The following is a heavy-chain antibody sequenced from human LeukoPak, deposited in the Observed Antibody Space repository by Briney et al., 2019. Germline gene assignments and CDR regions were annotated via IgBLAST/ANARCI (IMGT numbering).Heavy chain of an antibody. CDR1: GFTFSSYW. CDR3: ARDGPLLPLDFDY. J-gene: IGHJ4*02. D-gene: IGHD3-22*01. CDR2: IKQDGSEK. V-gene: IGHV3-7*01. Sequence: GGSLRLSCAASGFTFSSYWMSWVRQAPGKGLEWVANIKQDGSEKYYVDSVKGRFTISRDNAKNSLYLQMNSLRAEDTAVYYCARDGPLLPLDFDYWGQGTLVTVSS.